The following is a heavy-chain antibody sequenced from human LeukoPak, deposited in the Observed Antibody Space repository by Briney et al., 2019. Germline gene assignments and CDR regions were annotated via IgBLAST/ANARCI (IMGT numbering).Heavy chain of an antibody. J-gene: IGHJ4*02. Sequence: PGGSLRLSCAASGFTFSTSAMNWVRQVPGKGLEWVSSIDYDSSHIYYAASVRGRFTISRDNARNPVYLQMNSLRVEDTAVYYCARDPLRYLRVGHYDYWGQGTLVAVSS. CDR2: IDYDSSHI. CDR3: ARDPLRYLRVGHYDY. V-gene: IGHV3-21*01. D-gene: IGHD3-9*01. CDR1: GFTFSTSA.